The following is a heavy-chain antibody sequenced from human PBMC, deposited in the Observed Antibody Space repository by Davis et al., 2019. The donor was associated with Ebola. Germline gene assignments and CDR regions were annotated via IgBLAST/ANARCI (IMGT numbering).Heavy chain of an antibody. D-gene: IGHD3-3*01. V-gene: IGHV1-69*13. J-gene: IGHJ4*02. CDR3: ARGLTIFGVADYFDY. Sequence: SVKVSCKASGGTFSSYAISWVRQAPGQGLEWMGGIIPIFGTANYAQKFQGRVTITADESTSTAYMELSSLRSEDTAVYYCARGLTIFGVADYFDYWGQGTLVTVSS. CDR2: IIPIFGTA. CDR1: GGTFSSYA.